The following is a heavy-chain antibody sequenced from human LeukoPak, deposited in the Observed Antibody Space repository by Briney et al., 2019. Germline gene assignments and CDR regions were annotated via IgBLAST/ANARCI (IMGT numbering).Heavy chain of an antibody. CDR2: IYPGDSDT. CDR1: GYSFTCYW. Sequence: PGESLKISCKGSGYSFTCYWIGWVRQMPGKGLEWMGIIYPGDSDTRYSPSFQGQVTISADKSISTAYLQWSSLKASDTAMYYCARSGYYYDSSGYYQYDYWGQGTLVTVSS. CDR3: ARSGYYYDSSGYYQYDY. D-gene: IGHD3-22*01. V-gene: IGHV5-51*01. J-gene: IGHJ4*02.